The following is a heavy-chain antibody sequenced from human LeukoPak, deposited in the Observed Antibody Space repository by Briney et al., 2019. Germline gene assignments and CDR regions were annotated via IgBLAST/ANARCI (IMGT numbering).Heavy chain of an antibody. CDR1: RYTFTGYY. V-gene: IGHV1-2*05. CDR2: INPNSGGT. J-gene: IGHJ4*02. CDR3: ARGDGYNGLDY. D-gene: IGHD5-24*01. Sequence: ASVKVSCKPCRYTFTGYYMHWVRQAPGQGLEWMGRINPNSGGTNYAQKFQGRVTITRDTSISTAYMELSRLRSDDTDVYYCARGDGYNGLDYWGQGTLVTVSS.